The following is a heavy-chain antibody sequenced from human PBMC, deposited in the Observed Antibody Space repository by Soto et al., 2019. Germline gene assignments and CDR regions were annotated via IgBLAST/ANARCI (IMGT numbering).Heavy chain of an antibody. V-gene: IGHV1-18*01. J-gene: IGHJ4*02. CDR2: ISTYNGNT. D-gene: IGHD3-22*01. Sequence: QVQLEQSGAEVKKPGASVKVSCKASGYTFTSYGISWVRQAPGQGLEWMGWISTYNGNTKYAQKLQGRVTMTTDTSPRKVYLELRGLKFDDPAVYYCARDFGGKRSYYDSSAYEYYFDYWGQGTLVTVSS. CDR3: ARDFGGKRSYYDSSAYEYYFDY. CDR1: GYTFTSYG.